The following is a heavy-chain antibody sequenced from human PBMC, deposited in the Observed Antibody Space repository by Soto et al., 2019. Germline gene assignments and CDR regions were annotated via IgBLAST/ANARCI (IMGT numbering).Heavy chain of an antibody. V-gene: IGHV3-30-3*01. J-gene: IGHJ6*04. Sequence: PGGSLRLSCAASGFTFSSYAMHWVRQAPGKGLEWVAVISYDGSNKYYADSVKGRFTISRDNSKNTLYLQMNSLRAEDTAVYYWASFSGSGGWANYSYGMDFGAKGTAVPVSA. D-gene: IGHD3-10*01. CDR2: ISYDGSNK. CDR3: ASFSGSGGWANYSYGMDF. CDR1: GFTFSSYA.